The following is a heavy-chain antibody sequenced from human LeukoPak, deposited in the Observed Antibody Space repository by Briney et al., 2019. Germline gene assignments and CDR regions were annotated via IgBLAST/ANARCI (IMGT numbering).Heavy chain of an antibody. CDR1: GFTFSSYS. Sequence: GGSLRLSSAASGFTFSSYSMNCVRQAPGKGLEWVSSISSSSSYIYYADSVKGRFTISRDNAKNSLYLQMNSLRAEDTAVYYCARDLWYGEELDPWGQGTLVTVSS. CDR3: ARDLWYGEELDP. D-gene: IGHD3-10*01. CDR2: ISSSSSYI. V-gene: IGHV3-21*01. J-gene: IGHJ5*02.